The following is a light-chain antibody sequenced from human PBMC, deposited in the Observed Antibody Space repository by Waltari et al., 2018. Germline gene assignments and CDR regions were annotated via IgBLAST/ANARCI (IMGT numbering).Light chain of an antibody. CDR3: QQYNNWPPCT. V-gene: IGKV3-15*01. Sequence: EIVMTQSPATLSVSPGDRATLSCRASQSISSNLAWYQQKPGQAPSLLIYGASTRATGVPARFSGSGSGTEFTLTISSLQSEDFAVYYCQQYNNWPPCTLGQGTKLEIK. J-gene: IGKJ2*02. CDR1: QSISSN. CDR2: GAS.